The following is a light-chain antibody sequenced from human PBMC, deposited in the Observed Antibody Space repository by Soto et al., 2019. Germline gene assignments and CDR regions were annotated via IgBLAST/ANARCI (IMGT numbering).Light chain of an antibody. V-gene: IGKV1-5*03. CDR2: KAS. Sequence: DIQMTQFPSTLSASVGDRVTITCRASQSINNWLAWYQQRPGTAPKLLIYKASTLQTGVPSRFSGSASGTEFTLTISSLQPDDFATYYCQQYNSYPHTFGQGTKLEIK. CDR1: QSINNW. CDR3: QQYNSYPHT. J-gene: IGKJ2*01.